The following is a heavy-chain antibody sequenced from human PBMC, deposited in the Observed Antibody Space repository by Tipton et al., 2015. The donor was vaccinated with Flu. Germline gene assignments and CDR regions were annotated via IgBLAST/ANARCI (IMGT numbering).Heavy chain of an antibody. CDR3: ARSIVGSITEPYYLDY. V-gene: IGHV4-59*01. CDR2: MYNSGST. CDR1: GGSISTDY. J-gene: IGHJ4*02. D-gene: IGHD1-26*01. Sequence: TLSLTCIVSGGSISTDYWSWIRQPPGKGLERIGYMYNSGSTNYNPSLKSRVTISVDTSKNQFSLRLTSVTAADTAVYYCARSIVGSITEPYYLDYWGQGTLVTVSS.